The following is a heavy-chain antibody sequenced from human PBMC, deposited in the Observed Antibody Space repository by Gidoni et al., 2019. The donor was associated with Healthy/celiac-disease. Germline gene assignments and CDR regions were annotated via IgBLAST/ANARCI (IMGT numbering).Heavy chain of an antibody. CDR2: IIPIYGTA. D-gene: IGHD1-26*01. V-gene: IGHV1-69*01. CDR1: GGPFSSYA. Sequence: QVQLVQSGAAVKKPGSSVKVPCKASGGPFSSYAIPWVLQAPGQGLEWMGGIIPIYGTANYSQKFQGRVTTTADESTSTAYMELSSLRSEDTGVYYCAWEARDYYYYYGMDVWGQGTTVTVSS. CDR3: AWEARDYYYYYGMDV. J-gene: IGHJ6*02.